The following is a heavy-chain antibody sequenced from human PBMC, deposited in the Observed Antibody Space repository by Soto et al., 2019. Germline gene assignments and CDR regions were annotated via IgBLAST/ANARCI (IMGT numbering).Heavy chain of an antibody. J-gene: IGHJ5*02. CDR2: MNPDSGNT. CDR3: ARGRTGDYVFWFDP. CDR1: GYTLTSYG. D-gene: IGHD7-27*01. Sequence: ASVKVSCKASGYTLTSYGINWVRQATGQGLEWMGWMNPDSGNTGSAQKFQGRVTMTKDTSISTAYMELSSLTSEDTAVYYCARGRTGDYVFWFDPWGQGTLVTVSS. V-gene: IGHV1-8*01.